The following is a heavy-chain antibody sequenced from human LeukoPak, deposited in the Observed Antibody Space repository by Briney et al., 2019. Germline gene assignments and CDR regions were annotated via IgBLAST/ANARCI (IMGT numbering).Heavy chain of an antibody. CDR3: AKVRSYQLPIDY. CDR2: IRYDGSNK. D-gene: IGHD2-2*01. J-gene: IGHJ4*02. Sequence: GGSLRLSCAASGFTFSNYGMHWVRQAPGKGLEWVAFIRYDGSNKYYTDSVKGRFTISRDNSKNTVYLQMNSLRAEDTAVYYCAKVRSYQLPIDYWGQGTLVTVSS. V-gene: IGHV3-30*02. CDR1: GFTFSNYG.